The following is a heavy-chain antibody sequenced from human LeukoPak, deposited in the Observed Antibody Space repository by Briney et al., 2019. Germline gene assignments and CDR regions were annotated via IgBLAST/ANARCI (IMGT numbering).Heavy chain of an antibody. CDR3: ARGVMITFGGVIYLDY. J-gene: IGHJ4*02. V-gene: IGHV1-46*01. CDR2: INPSGGST. D-gene: IGHD3-16*02. CDR1: GYIFTSYF. Sequence: ASVKVSCKASGYIFTSYFMHWVRQAPGQGLEWMGLINPSGGSTRCAQKFQGRVTMTRDMSTSTVYMELSSLRSEDTAVYYCARGVMITFGGVIYLDYWGQGTLVTVSS.